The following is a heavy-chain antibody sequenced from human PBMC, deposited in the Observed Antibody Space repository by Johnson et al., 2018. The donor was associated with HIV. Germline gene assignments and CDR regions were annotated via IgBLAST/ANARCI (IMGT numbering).Heavy chain of an antibody. CDR2: IKSKTDGGQT. CDR1: GFTFSNAW. D-gene: IGHD1-26*01. J-gene: IGHJ3*02. V-gene: IGHV3-15*01. Sequence: VQLVESGGGLVKPGGSLRLSCAASGFTFSNAWMSWVRQAPGKGLEWVGRIKSKTDGGQTDYAAPVKGRFTISRDDSKNTLYLQMNSLKTEDTAVSYCTAVSYSDAFDIWGQGTMVTVSS. CDR3: TAVSYSDAFDI.